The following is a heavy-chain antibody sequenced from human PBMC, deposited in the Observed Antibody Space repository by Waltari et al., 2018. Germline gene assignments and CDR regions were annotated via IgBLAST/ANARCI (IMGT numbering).Heavy chain of an antibody. CDR3: AKESHVLRFLEWLSLYYYGMDV. Sequence: EVQLLESGGGLVQPGGSLRLSCAGSGFTFSSYAMSWVRQAPGKGLEWVSAISGRGGSTSYAYSVKCLFTISIDNSKNTLYLQMHSLRAEDTAVYYCAKESHVLRFLEWLSLYYYGMDVLGQGTTVTVSS. J-gene: IGHJ6*02. V-gene: IGHV3-23*01. CDR1: GFTFSSYA. CDR2: ISGRGGST. D-gene: IGHD3-3*01.